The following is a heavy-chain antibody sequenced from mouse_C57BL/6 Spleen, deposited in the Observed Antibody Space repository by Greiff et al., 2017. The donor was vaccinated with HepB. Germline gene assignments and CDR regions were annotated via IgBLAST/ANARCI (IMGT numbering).Heavy chain of an antibody. D-gene: IGHD4-1*01. V-gene: IGHV1-15*01. CDR1: GYTFTDYE. Sequence: VQLQQSGAELVRPGASVTLSCKASGYTFTDYEMHWVKQTPVHGLEWIGAIDPETGGTAYNQKFKGKAILTADKSSSTAYMELRSLTSEDSAVYYCTRPLAYFDYWGQGTTLTVSS. CDR3: TRPLAYFDY. CDR2: IDPETGGT. J-gene: IGHJ2*01.